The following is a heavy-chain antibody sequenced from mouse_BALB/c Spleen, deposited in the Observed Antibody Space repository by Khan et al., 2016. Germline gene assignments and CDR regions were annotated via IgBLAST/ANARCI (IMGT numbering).Heavy chain of an antibody. V-gene: IGHV9-3-1*01. CDR1: GYTFTNNG. J-gene: IGHJ3*01. Sequence: QIQLVQSGPELKKPGETVKISCKASGYTFTNNGMNWVKQAPGKGLKGMGWINTYTGEPTYADDFKGRLAFSLATSASTAYLQINNLKNDDTTTYFCARAGDGYYVGARFAYWGQGTLVTVSA. CDR2: INTYTGEP. CDR3: ARAGDGYYVGARFAY. D-gene: IGHD2-3*01.